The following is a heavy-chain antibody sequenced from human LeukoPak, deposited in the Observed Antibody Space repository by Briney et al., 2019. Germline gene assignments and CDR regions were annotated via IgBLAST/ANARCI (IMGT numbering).Heavy chain of an antibody. CDR3: AKGPGYSYGYCY. J-gene: IGHJ4*02. CDR1: GFTFSSDA. V-gene: IGHV3-23*01. D-gene: IGHD5-18*01. Sequence: GGSLRLSCAASGFTFSSDAMSWVRQAPGKGLEWVSAISGSGGSTYYADSVKGRFTISRDNSKNTLYLQMNSLRAEDTAVYYCAKGPGYSYGYCYWGQGTLVTVSS. CDR2: ISGSGGST.